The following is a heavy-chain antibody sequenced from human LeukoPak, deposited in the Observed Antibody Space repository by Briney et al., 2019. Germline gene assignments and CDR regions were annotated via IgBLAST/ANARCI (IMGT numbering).Heavy chain of an antibody. CDR3: ATSRVFDY. CDR2: ISGSGTNI. J-gene: IGHJ4*02. V-gene: IGHV3-11*04. CDR1: GFNFGDYF. Sequence: GGSLRFSCTASGFNFGDYFMSWIRQSPGKGLEWVAFISGSGTNIHYADSVKGRFTISRDNAKNSLYLEMRSLRSEDTAVYYCATSRVFDYWGQGALISVSS.